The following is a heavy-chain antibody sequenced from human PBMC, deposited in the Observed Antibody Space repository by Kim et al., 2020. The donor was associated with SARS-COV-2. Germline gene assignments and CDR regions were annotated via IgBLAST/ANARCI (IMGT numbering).Heavy chain of an antibody. J-gene: IGHJ4*02. CDR1: GYTFSGYY. D-gene: IGHD3-22*01. V-gene: IGHV1-2*06. CDR2: INPNSGGT. Sequence: ASVKVSCKASGYTFSGYYVNWVRQAPGQGFEWMGRINPNSGGTNYAQKFQGRVTLTRDTSISTAYMELSRLRSDDTAVYYCARGDYDTSRFYDHWGQGTLVTVSS. CDR3: ARGDYDTSRFYDH.